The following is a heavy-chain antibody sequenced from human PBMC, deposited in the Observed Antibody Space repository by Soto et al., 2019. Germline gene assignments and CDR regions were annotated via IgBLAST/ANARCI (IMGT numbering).Heavy chain of an antibody. CDR1: GYTFTSYD. D-gene: IGHD3-10*01. Sequence: ASVKVSCKASGYTFTSYDINWVRQATGQGLEWMGWMNPNSGNTGYAQKFQGRVTMTRNTSISTAYMELSSLRSEDTAVYYCGRWLITMVRGVYYYYGMDVWGQGTTVTVSS. CDR3: GRWLITMVRGVYYYYGMDV. J-gene: IGHJ6*02. CDR2: MNPNSGNT. V-gene: IGHV1-8*01.